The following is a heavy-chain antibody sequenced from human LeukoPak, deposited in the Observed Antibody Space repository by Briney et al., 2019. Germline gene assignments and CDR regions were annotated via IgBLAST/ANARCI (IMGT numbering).Heavy chain of an antibody. CDR3: ARDTGGKTGGYFDY. CDR1: GYSISSGYY. J-gene: IGHJ4*02. CDR2: IYHSGST. Sequence: PSETLSLTCTVSGYSISSGYYWGWIRQPPGKGLEWFGSIYHSGSTYYNPSLKSRVTISVDTSKNQFSLKLSSVTAADTAVYYCARDTGGKTGGYFDYWGQGTLVTVSS. D-gene: IGHD1-1*01. V-gene: IGHV4-38-2*02.